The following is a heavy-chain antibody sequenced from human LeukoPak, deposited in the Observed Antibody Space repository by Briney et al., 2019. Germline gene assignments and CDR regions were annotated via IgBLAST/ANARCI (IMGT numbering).Heavy chain of an antibody. CDR3: ARKHGSGSYYNEPPFDY. CDR2: IKQDGSEK. Sequence: GGSLRLSCAASGFTFSSYWMSWVRQAPGKGLEWVANIKQDGSEKYYVDSVKGRFTISRDNAKNSLYLQMNSLRAEDTAVYYCARKHGSGSYYNEPPFDYWGQGTLVTVSS. D-gene: IGHD3-10*01. J-gene: IGHJ4*02. CDR1: GFTFSSYW. V-gene: IGHV3-7*01.